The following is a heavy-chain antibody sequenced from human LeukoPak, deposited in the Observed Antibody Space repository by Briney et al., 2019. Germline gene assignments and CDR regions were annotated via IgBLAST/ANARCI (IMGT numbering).Heavy chain of an antibody. D-gene: IGHD3-3*01. V-gene: IGHV4-4*07. Sequence: SETLSLTCTVSGGSIRHYYWTRIRQFAGKRLEWIGRIHISGTTNYNPSLKSRVTMSVDTSKNNFFLNLTSVTAADTAVYYCARAAELYDFWGGNGPFDLWGQGKMVTVSS. CDR1: GGSIRHYY. CDR3: ARAAELYDFWGGNGPFDL. CDR2: IHISGTT. J-gene: IGHJ3*01.